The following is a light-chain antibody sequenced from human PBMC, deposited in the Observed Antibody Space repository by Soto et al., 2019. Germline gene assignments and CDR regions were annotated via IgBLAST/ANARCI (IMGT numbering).Light chain of an antibody. J-gene: IGKJ1*01. CDR2: AAS. CDR3: QQSYSTSWT. Sequence: DIQMTQSPSSLSASVVDRVTITCRASQSISSYLNWYQQKPGKAPKLLIYAASSLQSGVPSRFSGSGSGTDFTLTISSLQPEDFVTYYCQQSYSTSWTFGQGTKVDIK. CDR1: QSISSY. V-gene: IGKV1-39*01.